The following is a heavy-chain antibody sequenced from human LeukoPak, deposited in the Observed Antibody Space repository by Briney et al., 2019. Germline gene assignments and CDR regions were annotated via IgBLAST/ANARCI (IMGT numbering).Heavy chain of an antibody. J-gene: IGHJ4*02. CDR2: IRAGGGDT. V-gene: IGHV3-23*01. CDR1: GFSFSSHG. CDR3: ARVVSPY. Sequence: GGSLRLSCAGSGFSFSSHGMNWVRQAPGKGLDWVSTIRAGGGDTFYSDSVKGRFTISRDNSKNTLYLQMNSLRAEDTVVYYCARVVSPYWGQGTLVTVSS.